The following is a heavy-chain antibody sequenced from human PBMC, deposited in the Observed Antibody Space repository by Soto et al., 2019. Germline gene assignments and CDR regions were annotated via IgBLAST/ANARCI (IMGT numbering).Heavy chain of an antibody. D-gene: IGHD2-15*01. CDR2: ISNTGST. Sequence: LXLSCVASVFTFSNNYMSWVRQAPWMGLEWVSAISNTGSTYYAGSVKGRSTISRDSSTNTLYLEVNSLRADDTAVYYCAKVNVVVVAATFEYEYYFDYWGQGTLVTVSS. V-gene: IGHV3-53*01. CDR1: VFTFSNNY. CDR3: AKVNVVVVAATFEYEYYFDY. J-gene: IGHJ4*02.